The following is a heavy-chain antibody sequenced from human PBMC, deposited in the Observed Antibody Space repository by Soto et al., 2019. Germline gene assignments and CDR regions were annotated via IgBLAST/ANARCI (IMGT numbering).Heavy chain of an antibody. CDR2: IVPIFGTK. V-gene: IGHV1-69*06. CDR3: ARDRRDQTIFGMVGYFDL. J-gene: IGHJ2*01. CDR1: GGSFSSHA. Sequence: QVQLVQSGAEVKKPGSSVKVSCKPSGGSFSSHAVSWVRQAPGQGLEWVGGIVPIFGTKNYAEKFQGRVTITADKSTSTVYMDLSSLKSEDTAVYFCARDRRDQTIFGMVGYFDLWGRGTLVSVPS. D-gene: IGHD3-3*01.